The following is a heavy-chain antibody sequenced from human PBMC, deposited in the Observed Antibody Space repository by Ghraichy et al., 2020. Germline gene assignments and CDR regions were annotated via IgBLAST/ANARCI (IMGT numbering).Heavy chain of an antibody. CDR3: AKDLTYDSSGYYYTYYYYGMYV. J-gene: IGHJ6*02. V-gene: IGHV3-30*02. CDR1: GFTFSSYG. CDR2: IRYDGSNK. Sequence: GESLNISCAASGFTFSSYGMHWVRQAPGKGLEWVAFIRYDGSNKYYADSVKGRFTISRDNSKNTLYLQMNSLRAEDTAVYYCAKDLTYDSSGYYYTYYYYGMYVWGQGTKVTVSS. D-gene: IGHD3-22*01.